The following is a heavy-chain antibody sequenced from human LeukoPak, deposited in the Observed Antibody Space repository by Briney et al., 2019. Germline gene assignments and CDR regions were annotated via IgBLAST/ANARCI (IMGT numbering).Heavy chain of an antibody. CDR2: IYYSGST. V-gene: IGHV4-31*03. Sequence: SETLSLTCTVSGGSISSGGYYWSWIRRHPGKGLAWIGYIYYSGSTYYNPSLKSRVTISVDTSKNQFSLKLSSVTAADTAVYYCARASDLRDYYYYGMDVWGQGTTVTVSS. D-gene: IGHD1-26*01. J-gene: IGHJ6*02. CDR1: GGSISSGGYY. CDR3: ARASDLRDYYYYGMDV.